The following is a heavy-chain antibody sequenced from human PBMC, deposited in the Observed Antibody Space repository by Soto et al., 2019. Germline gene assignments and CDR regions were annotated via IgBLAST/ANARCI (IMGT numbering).Heavy chain of an antibody. Sequence: SETLSLTCTVSGASISSSDYYWGWVRQTPGKGLDWIGNIYYSGTTYYNPPLKSRVTISVDTSKNQFSLKLNSVTAADTAVYYCARVLVPASRNTDFDYWGQGTLVTVSS. V-gene: IGHV4-39*01. D-gene: IGHD2-21*02. CDR1: GASISSSDYY. CDR2: IYYSGTT. CDR3: ARVLVPASRNTDFDY. J-gene: IGHJ4*02.